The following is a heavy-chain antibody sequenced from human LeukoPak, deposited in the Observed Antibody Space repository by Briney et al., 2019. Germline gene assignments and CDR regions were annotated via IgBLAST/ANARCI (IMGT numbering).Heavy chain of an antibody. CDR1: GGSFSGYY. CDR2: INHSGST. V-gene: IGHV4-34*01. J-gene: IGHJ4*02. Sequence: SETLSLTCAVYGGSFSGYYWSWIRQPPGKGLEWIGEINHSGSTNYNPSRKSRVTISVDTSKSQFSLTLSSVTAADTAVYYCARVAARYYFDYWGQGTLVTVSS. CDR3: ARVAARYYFDY.